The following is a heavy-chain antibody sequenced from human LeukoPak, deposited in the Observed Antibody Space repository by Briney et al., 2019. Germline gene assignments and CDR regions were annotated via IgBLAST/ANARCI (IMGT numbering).Heavy chain of an antibody. Sequence: ASVKVSCEASGYTFTRYYMHWVRQAPGQGLEWMGIINPSGGATSYAQKFQGRVTLTRDTSTNTVYMELSSLRYEDTAVYFCARATLSDYYFNYWGQGTLVTVSS. CDR1: GYTFTRYY. CDR2: INPSGGAT. CDR3: ARATLSDYYFNY. V-gene: IGHV1-46*01. J-gene: IGHJ4*02.